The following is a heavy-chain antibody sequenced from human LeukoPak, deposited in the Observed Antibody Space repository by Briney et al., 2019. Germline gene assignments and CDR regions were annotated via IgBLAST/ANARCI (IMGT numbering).Heavy chain of an antibody. Sequence: SVKVSCKASGGTFSSYAISWVRQAPGQGLEWMGGIIPIFGTANYAQKFQGRVTITADESTSTAYMELSSLRSEDTAVYYCARDSTEGREPRYYYHGMDVWGQGTTVTVSS. D-gene: IGHD1-26*01. CDR1: GGTFSSYA. CDR3: ARDSTEGREPRYYYHGMDV. J-gene: IGHJ6*02. V-gene: IGHV1-69*13. CDR2: IIPIFGTA.